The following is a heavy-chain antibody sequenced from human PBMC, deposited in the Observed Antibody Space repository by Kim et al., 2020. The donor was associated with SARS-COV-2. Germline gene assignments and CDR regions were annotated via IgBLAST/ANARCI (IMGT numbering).Heavy chain of an antibody. CDR2: ISSSSSYI. J-gene: IGHJ4*02. CDR3: ARDLFISNYGDYEDY. D-gene: IGHD4-17*01. CDR1: GFTFSSYS. Sequence: GGSLRLSCAASGFTFSSYSMNWVRQAPGKGLEWVSSISSSSSYIYYADSVKGRFTISRDNAKNSLYLQMNSLRAEDTAVYYCARDLFISNYGDYEDYWGQGTLVTVSS. V-gene: IGHV3-21*01.